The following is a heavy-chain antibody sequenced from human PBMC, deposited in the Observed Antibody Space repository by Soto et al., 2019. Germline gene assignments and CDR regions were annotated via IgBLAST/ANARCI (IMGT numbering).Heavy chain of an antibody. CDR2: ISGSGGST. V-gene: IGHV3-23*01. Sequence: PXGALIVSCAASGFTFSSYAMSWVRQAPGKGLEWVSAISGSGGSTYYADSVKGRFTISRDNSKNTLYLQMNSLRAEDTAVYYCAKGVLAAAGVLDYWGQGTLVTVSS. J-gene: IGHJ4*02. CDR3: AKGVLAAAGVLDY. CDR1: GFTFSSYA. D-gene: IGHD6-13*01.